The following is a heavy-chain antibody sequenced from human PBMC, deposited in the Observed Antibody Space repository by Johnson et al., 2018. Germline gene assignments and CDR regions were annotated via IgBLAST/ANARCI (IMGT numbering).Heavy chain of an antibody. CDR3: ARDVGWFDGFDI. J-gene: IGHJ3*02. V-gene: IGHV3-74*01. Sequence: VQLVQSGGGLVQPGGSLRLSCAVSGFTFSTYLMHWVRQAPGKGLVWVSRINSDGSSTDYADSVRGRFTISRDNAKNTLYLQMTSLRAEDTAVYYCARDVGWFDGFDIWGQGTMVTVS. CDR2: INSDGSST. D-gene: IGHD3-3*01. CDR1: GFTFSTYL.